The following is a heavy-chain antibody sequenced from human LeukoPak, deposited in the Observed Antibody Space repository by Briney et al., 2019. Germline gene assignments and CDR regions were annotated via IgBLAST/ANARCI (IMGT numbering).Heavy chain of an antibody. CDR1: DGSISRYY. Sequence: PSETLSLTCTVSDGSISRYYWNWIRQPPGKALEWIGYVYYSGTTNYTPSLKSRVTISVDSSQNQFSLKLTSVTTADTAVYYCAREVAGTGYFQVWGLGTPVTVSS. J-gene: IGHJ1*01. V-gene: IGHV4-59*01. CDR3: AREVAGTGYFQV. D-gene: IGHD6-19*01. CDR2: VYYSGTT.